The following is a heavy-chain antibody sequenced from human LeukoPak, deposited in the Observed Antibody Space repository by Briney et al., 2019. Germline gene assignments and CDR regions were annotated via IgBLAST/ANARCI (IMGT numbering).Heavy chain of an antibody. CDR2: ISGSGTTI. Sequence: PGGSLRLSCAASGFTFSRYEMNWVRQAPGKGLEWVSYISGSGTTIYYADLVRGRFTISRDNAKNSLYLLMNSLRAEDTAVCYCARDTYQYDSSFEAFDIWGQGTMVTVSS. CDR1: GFTFSRYE. V-gene: IGHV3-48*03. CDR3: ARDTYQYDSSFEAFDI. J-gene: IGHJ3*02. D-gene: IGHD3-22*01.